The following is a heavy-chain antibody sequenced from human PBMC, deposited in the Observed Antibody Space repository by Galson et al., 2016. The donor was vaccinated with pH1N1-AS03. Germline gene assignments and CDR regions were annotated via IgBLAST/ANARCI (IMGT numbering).Heavy chain of an antibody. D-gene: IGHD6-13*01. Sequence: SLRLSCAASGFPFSSYWMHWVRQAPGKGLVWVSRSNTDGSGTTYADSVKGRFTISRDNAKNTVSLQMNSLRAEDTAVYYCARGIGSRIARGLDFWGPGTLVTVSS. CDR3: ARGIGSRIARGLDF. CDR2: SNTDGSGT. CDR1: GFPFSSYW. J-gene: IGHJ4*02. V-gene: IGHV3-74*01.